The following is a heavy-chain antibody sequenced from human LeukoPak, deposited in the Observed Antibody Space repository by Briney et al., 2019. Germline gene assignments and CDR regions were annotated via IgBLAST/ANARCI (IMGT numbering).Heavy chain of an antibody. CDR1: GGSFSGYY. J-gene: IGHJ6*03. Sequence: SETLSLTCAVYGGSFSGYYWSWIRQPPGKGLEWIGEINHSGSTNYNPSLKSRVTISVDTSKNQFSLKLSSVTAADTAVYYCARGAYLRYFDWLLLTQDETPMDVWGKGTTVTVSS. V-gene: IGHV4-34*01. CDR3: ARGAYLRYFDWLLLTQDETPMDV. CDR2: INHSGST. D-gene: IGHD3-9*01.